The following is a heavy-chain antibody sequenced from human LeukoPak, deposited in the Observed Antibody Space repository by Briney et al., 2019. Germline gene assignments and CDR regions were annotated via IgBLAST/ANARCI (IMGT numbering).Heavy chain of an antibody. J-gene: IGHJ6*02. CDR2: ISGSGGST. D-gene: IGHD3-10*01. V-gene: IGHV3-23*01. CDR3: AKGIYGSGSYYYYGMDV. CDR1: GFTFSSYA. Sequence: GGSLRLSCAASGFTFSSYAMSWVRQAPGKGLEWVSAISGSGGSTYYADSVKGRFTIPRDNSKNTLYLQMNSLRAEDTAVYYCAKGIYGSGSYYYYGMDVWGQGTTVTVSS.